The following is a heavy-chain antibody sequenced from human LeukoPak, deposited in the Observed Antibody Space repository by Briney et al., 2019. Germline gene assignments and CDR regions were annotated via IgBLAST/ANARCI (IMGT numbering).Heavy chain of an antibody. CDR3: AKLGYCSGASCYGFDY. CDR2: ISGSGGST. D-gene: IGHD2-15*01. Sequence: GGSLRLSCAASGFTFSSYAMSWVRQAPGKGLEWASAISGSGGSTYYADSVKGRFTISRDNSENTLYLQMNSLRAEDTAVYYCAKLGYCSGASCYGFDYWGQGTLVTVSS. J-gene: IGHJ4*02. V-gene: IGHV3-23*01. CDR1: GFTFSSYA.